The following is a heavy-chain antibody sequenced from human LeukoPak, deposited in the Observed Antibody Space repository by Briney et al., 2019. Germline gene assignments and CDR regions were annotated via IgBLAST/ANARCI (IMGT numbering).Heavy chain of an antibody. Sequence: SETLSLTCTVSGGSISSSRYSWGWIRQPPGKGLEWIGTINYSGSTYHNPSLKSRVTISVDTSKNQFSLRLSSVTAADTAVYYCARVGFGGYSYGYVDFWGQGTLVTVSS. J-gene: IGHJ4*02. CDR1: GGSISSSRYS. D-gene: IGHD5-18*01. V-gene: IGHV4-39*02. CDR3: ARVGFGGYSYGYVDF. CDR2: INYSGST.